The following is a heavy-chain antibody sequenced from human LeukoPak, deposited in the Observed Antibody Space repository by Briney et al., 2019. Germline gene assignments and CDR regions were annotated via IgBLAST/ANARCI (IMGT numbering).Heavy chain of an antibody. J-gene: IGHJ4*02. V-gene: IGHV3-53*01. CDR2: IYSGGST. D-gene: IGHD5-18*01. Sequence: GGSPRLSCAASGFTVSSNYMSWVRQAPGKGLEWVSIIYSGGSTFYADSVKGRFTISRDNSKNTLYLQMNSLRAEDTAVYYCAKDPRAYSYEVHWGQGTLVTVSS. CDR1: GFTVSSNY. CDR3: AKDPRAYSYEVH.